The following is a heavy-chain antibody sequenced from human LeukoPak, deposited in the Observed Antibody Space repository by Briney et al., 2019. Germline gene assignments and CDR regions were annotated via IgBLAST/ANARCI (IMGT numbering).Heavy chain of an antibody. V-gene: IGHV3-30*03. J-gene: IGHJ4*02. CDR3: AGGPSGYHNA. CDR1: GFTFRSYS. D-gene: IGHD5-12*01. CDR2: ISYDGSNK. Sequence: GGSLRLSCAASGFTFRSYSVNWVRQAPGKGLEWVAVISYDGSNKYYADSVKGRFTISRDNSKNTLYLQMNSLRAEDTAVYYCAGGPSGYHNAWGQGTLVTVSS.